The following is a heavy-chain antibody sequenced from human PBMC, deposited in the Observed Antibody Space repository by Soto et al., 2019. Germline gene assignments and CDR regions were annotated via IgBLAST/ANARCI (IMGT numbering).Heavy chain of an antibody. V-gene: IGHV1-3*01. Sequence: ASVKVSCKASGYTFTSYYMHWVRQAPGQRLEWMGWINAGNGNIKYSQKFRGRITITRDTSTSTAYMELSSLSSEDTAVYYCAREPFYDSSGSTFDYWGQGTLVTVSS. CDR3: AREPFYDSSGSTFDY. D-gene: IGHD3-22*01. CDR1: GYTFTSYY. J-gene: IGHJ4*02. CDR2: INAGNGNI.